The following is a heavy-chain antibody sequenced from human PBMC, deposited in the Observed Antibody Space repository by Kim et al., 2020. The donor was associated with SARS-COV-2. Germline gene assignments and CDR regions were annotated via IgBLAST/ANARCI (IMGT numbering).Heavy chain of an antibody. CDR2: INPSNGKT. CDR3: ARGGRYHDSSGYRVYYFDY. CDR1: AYTFTNYG. J-gene: IGHJ4*02. Sequence: ASVKVSCKAAAYTFTNYGITWVRQAPGQGLEWMGFINPSNGKTNYAQNFQVRVTMTTDISTRIAYMELGSLRTDDTAVYYCARGGRYHDSSGYRVYYFDYWDQGGLVTV. D-gene: IGHD3-22*01. V-gene: IGHV1-18*01.